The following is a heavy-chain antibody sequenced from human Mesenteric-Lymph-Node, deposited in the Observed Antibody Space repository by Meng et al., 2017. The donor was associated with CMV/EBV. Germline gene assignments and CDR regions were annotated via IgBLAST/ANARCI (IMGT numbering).Heavy chain of an antibody. CDR1: GFTFSSYA. Sequence: GGSLRLSCAASGFTFSSYAMSWVRQAPGKGLEWVAFIRYDGSNKYYADSVKGRFTISRDNSKNTLYLQMNSLRAEDTAVYYCAKGYCSSISCSGGYWGQGTLVTVSS. J-gene: IGHJ4*02. V-gene: IGHV3-30*02. CDR3: AKGYCSSISCSGGY. D-gene: IGHD2-2*01. CDR2: IRYDGSNK.